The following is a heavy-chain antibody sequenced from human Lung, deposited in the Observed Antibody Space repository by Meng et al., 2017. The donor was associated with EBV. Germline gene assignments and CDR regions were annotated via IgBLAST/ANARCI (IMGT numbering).Heavy chain of an antibody. Sequence: QVRLVPAGAKVKKPVAQLNVSAKASGYSFTTYAMHWVRQAPGQRLEWMGWINAGNGNTKYSEKFQSRVTITRDTAASTAYMELSSLRSEDTAVYYCARTGCSSSSCYDYWGQGTLVTVSS. CDR3: ARTGCSSSSCYDY. CDR1: GYSFTTYA. J-gene: IGHJ4*02. V-gene: IGHV1-3*01. CDR2: INAGNGNT. D-gene: IGHD2-2*01.